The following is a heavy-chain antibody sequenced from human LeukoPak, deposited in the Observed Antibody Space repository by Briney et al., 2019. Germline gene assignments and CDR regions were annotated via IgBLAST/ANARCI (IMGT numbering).Heavy chain of an antibody. D-gene: IGHD2-2*01. J-gene: IGHJ6*02. CDR3: ARVGAGDCSSTSCYGYYYYYGMDV. CDR2: INHGGST. V-gene: IGHV4-34*01. Sequence: PSETLSLTCAVYGGSFSGYYWSWIRQPPGKGLEWIGEINHGGSTNYNPSLRSRVTISVDTSKNQFSLKLSSVTAADTAVYYCARVGAGDCSSTSCYGYYYYYGMDVWGQGTTVTVSS. CDR1: GGSFSGYY.